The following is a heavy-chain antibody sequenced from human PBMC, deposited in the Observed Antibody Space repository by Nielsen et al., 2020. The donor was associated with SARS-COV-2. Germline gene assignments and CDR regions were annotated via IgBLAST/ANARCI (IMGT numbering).Heavy chain of an antibody. CDR3: ARDDDNWGSLAY. Sequence: SETLSLTCAVYGGSFSGYYWSWIRQPPGKGLEWIGEINHSGSTNYNPSLKSRVTISVDTSKNQFSLKLSSVTAADTVVYYCARDDDNWGSLAYWGQGTLVTVSS. J-gene: IGHJ4*02. V-gene: IGHV4-34*01. CDR2: INHSGST. D-gene: IGHD7-27*01. CDR1: GGSFSGYY.